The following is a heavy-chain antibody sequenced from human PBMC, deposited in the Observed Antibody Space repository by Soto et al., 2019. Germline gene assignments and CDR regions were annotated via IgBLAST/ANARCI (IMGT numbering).Heavy chain of an antibody. CDR1: GGTFSSYA. CDR2: IIPIFGTA. V-gene: IGHV1-69*01. D-gene: IGHD4-17*01. J-gene: IGHJ5*02. CDR3: ARRRDYGGWFDP. Sequence: QVQLVQSGAEVKKPGSSVKVSCTASGGTFSSYAISWVRQAPGQGLEWMGGIIPIFGTANYAQKFQGRVTITADEPTSTAYMELSSLRSEDTAVYYCARRRDYGGWFDPWGQGTLVTVSS.